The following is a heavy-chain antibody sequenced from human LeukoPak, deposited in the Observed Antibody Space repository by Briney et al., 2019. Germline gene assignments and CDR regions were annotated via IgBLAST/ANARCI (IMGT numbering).Heavy chain of an antibody. Sequence: PGGSLRLSCAASGFTFSSYGMHWVRQAPGKGLEWVAFIRFDTSNRYHADSVKGRFTISRDNSKNTLYLQMNSLRAEDTAIYYCATQQNANGGDDYWGQGTLVTVSS. CDR1: GFTFSSYG. J-gene: IGHJ4*02. D-gene: IGHD1/OR15-1a*01. CDR3: ATQQNANGGDDY. CDR2: IRFDTSNR. V-gene: IGHV3-30*02.